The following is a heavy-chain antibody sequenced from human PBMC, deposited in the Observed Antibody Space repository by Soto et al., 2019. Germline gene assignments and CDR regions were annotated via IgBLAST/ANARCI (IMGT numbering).Heavy chain of an antibody. V-gene: IGHV1-2*02. CDR1: GYTFAEFY. J-gene: IGHJ5*02. CDR2: INPNTGGT. D-gene: IGHD2-15*01. CDR3: ARDGNYYTSGEGHWFDP. Sequence: QIELVQSGAEVTKSGASVKVSCKTSGYTFAEFYVHWVRQAPGQGLEWMGWINPNTGGTHYAVKFQDRVTMTRDTSIRTAYMELARLRSDDTATYYCARDGNYYTSGEGHWFDPWGQGTLITVSP.